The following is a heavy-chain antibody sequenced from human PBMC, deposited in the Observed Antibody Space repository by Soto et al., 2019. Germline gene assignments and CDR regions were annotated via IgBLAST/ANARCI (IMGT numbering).Heavy chain of an antibody. CDR1: GGSFSGYY. V-gene: IGHV4-34*01. J-gene: IGHJ6*02. CDR2: INHSGST. D-gene: IGHD6-13*01. Sequence: KPSETLSLTCAVYGGSFSGYYWSWIRQPPGKGLEWIGEINHSGSTNYNPSLKSRVTISVDTSKNQFSLKLSSVTAADTAVYYCARAGQQLVFGGTYRVRSYYYGMDVWGQGTTVTVSS. CDR3: ARAGQQLVFGGTYRVRSYYYGMDV.